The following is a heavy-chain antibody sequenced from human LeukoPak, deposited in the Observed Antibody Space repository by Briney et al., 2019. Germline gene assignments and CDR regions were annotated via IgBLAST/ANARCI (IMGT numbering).Heavy chain of an antibody. CDR1: GFTFEAYA. CDR2: ISSKTGIT. CDR3: AKVYATLSYGMDV. J-gene: IGHJ6*02. D-gene: IGHD2/OR15-2a*01. Sequence: GGSLRLSCAASGFTFEAYAMHWVRQAPGRGLEWVSGISSKTGITGYADSVRGRFTISRDDAKNFLYLQMDSLRVEDTALYYCAKVYATLSYGMDVWGQGTTVTVSS. V-gene: IGHV3-9*01.